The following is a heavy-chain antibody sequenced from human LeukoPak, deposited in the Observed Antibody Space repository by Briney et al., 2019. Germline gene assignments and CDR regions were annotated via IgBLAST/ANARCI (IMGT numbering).Heavy chain of an antibody. V-gene: IGHV4-59*01. D-gene: IGHD1-26*01. Sequence: SETLSLTWTVSGGSISSYYWSWIRQPPGKGLEWIGYIYYSGSTNYNPSLKSRVTISVDTSKNQFSLKLSSVTAADTAVYYCARVRGSYKVDAFDIWGQGTMVTVSS. CDR2: IYYSGST. CDR1: GGSISSYY. CDR3: ARVRGSYKVDAFDI. J-gene: IGHJ3*02.